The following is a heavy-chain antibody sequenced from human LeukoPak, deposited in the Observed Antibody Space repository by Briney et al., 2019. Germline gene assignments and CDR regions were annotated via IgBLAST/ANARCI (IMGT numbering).Heavy chain of an antibody. V-gene: IGHV3-30-3*01. D-gene: IGHD5-24*01. CDR1: GFTFSSYA. Sequence: GRSLRLSCAASGFTFSSYATHWVRQAPGKGLEWVAVISYDGSNKYYADSVKGRFTISRDNSKNTLYLQMNSLRAEDTAVYYCARDRGDGYNWYYYYGMDVWGQGTTVTVSS. J-gene: IGHJ6*02. CDR2: ISYDGSNK. CDR3: ARDRGDGYNWYYYYGMDV.